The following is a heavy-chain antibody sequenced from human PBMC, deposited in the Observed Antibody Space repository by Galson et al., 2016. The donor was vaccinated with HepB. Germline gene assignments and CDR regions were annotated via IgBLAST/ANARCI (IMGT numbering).Heavy chain of an antibody. Sequence: SVKVSCKASGYTFSSYPIHWVRQAPGQGLEWMGIITPDNGNTVYAQKFQGSATMTSDTSTSTVYMEVSSLRSEHTAVYYCARDKERWVQYNYYFGMDVWGQGTTVTVSS. CDR3: ARDKERWVQYNYYFGMDV. J-gene: IGHJ6*02. D-gene: IGHD5-24*01. CDR1: GYTFSSYP. V-gene: IGHV1-46*01. CDR2: ITPDNGNT.